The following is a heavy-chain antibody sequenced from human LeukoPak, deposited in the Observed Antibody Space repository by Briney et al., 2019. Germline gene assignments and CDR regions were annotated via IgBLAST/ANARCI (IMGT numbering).Heavy chain of an antibody. V-gene: IGHV3-49*04. CDR3: TGGPIRLWLYSGMDV. CDR1: GFIFGDHA. D-gene: IGHD5-12*01. Sequence: GGSLRLSCTAFGFIFGDHAMSWVRQAPGKGLEWVGFIRSKAYGWTTEYAASVKGRFTISREDSISIDYLQMNSLKTEATAVYFCTGGPIRLWLYSGMDVWGKGTTVSVSS. CDR2: IRSKAYGWTT. J-gene: IGHJ6*04.